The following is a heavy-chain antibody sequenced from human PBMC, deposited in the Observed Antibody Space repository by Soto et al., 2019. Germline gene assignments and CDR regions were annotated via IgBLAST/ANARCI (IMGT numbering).Heavy chain of an antibody. J-gene: IGHJ5*02. V-gene: IGHV3-11*06. D-gene: IGHD3-22*01. Sequence: GGSLRLSCAASGFTFSYYYMSWIRQAPGKGLEWVSYISSSSSYTNYADSVKGRFTISRDNAKNSLYLQMNSLRAEDTAVYYCARDNYDSSGYYPTVAWFDPWGQGTLVTVSS. CDR2: ISSSSSYT. CDR1: GFTFSYYY. CDR3: ARDNYDSSGYYPTVAWFDP.